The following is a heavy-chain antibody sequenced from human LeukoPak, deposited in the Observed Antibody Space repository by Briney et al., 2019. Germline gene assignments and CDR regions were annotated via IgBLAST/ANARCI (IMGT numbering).Heavy chain of an antibody. J-gene: IGHJ3*02. CDR2: ISGSGGGT. D-gene: IGHD2-21*02. Sequence: GGSLRLSCAASGFTFSSYAMSWVRQAPGKGLEWVSAISGSGGGTYYADSVKGRFTISRDNSKNTLYLQMNSLRAEDTAVYYCAKLWHIVVVTAIPVGAFDIWGQGTMVTVSS. CDR1: GFTFSSYA. CDR3: AKLWHIVVVTAIPVGAFDI. V-gene: IGHV3-23*01.